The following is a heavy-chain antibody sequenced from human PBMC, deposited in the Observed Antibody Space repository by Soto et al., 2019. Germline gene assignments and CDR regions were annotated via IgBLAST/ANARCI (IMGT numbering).Heavy chain of an antibody. V-gene: IGHV4-38-2*01. CDR2: IYHSGST. Sequence: SETLSLTCAVSGYSISSGYYWGWIRQPPGKGLEWIGSIYHSGSTHYNPSLKSRVTISVDTSKNQFSLKLSSVTAADTAVYYCARGGGYDSSGYSSLAVSLPIDYWGQGTLVTVSS. D-gene: IGHD3-22*01. J-gene: IGHJ4*02. CDR3: ARGGGYDSSGYSSLAVSLPIDY. CDR1: GYSISSGYY.